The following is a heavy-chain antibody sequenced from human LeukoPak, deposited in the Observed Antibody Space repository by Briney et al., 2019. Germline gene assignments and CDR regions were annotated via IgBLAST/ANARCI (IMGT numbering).Heavy chain of an antibody. CDR3: AKNGGDSYGTGHFDY. J-gene: IGHJ4*02. Sequence: GGSLRLSCAASGFTFSSYAMAWVRQAPGKGLEWVSAIGGRGDNTYYADSVRGRFTISRDNSKSTLYLQMNSLRAEDTAIYYCAKNGGDSYGTGHFDYWGQGTLVTVSS. CDR2: IGGRGDNT. V-gene: IGHV3-23*01. CDR1: GFTFSSYA. D-gene: IGHD2-21*02.